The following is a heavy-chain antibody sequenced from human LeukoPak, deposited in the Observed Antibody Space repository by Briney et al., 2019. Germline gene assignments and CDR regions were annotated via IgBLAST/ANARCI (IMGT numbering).Heavy chain of an antibody. Sequence: PGGSLRLSCAASGFTFSSYAMSWVRQAPGKGLEWVSATSGNGAKTYYADSVKGRFAISRDNSKSTLYLQMNSLRAEDTAVYYCASGHTVTTFDYWGQGTLVTVSS. CDR1: GFTFSSYA. D-gene: IGHD4-17*01. J-gene: IGHJ4*02. CDR2: TSGNGAKT. V-gene: IGHV3-23*01. CDR3: ASGHTVTTFDY.